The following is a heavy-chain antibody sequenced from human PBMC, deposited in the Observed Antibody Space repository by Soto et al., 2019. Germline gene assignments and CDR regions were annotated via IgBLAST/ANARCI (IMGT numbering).Heavy chain of an antibody. CDR2: MNPNSGNT. V-gene: IGHV1-8*01. CDR3: ARGRLRFLEWSKGDAFDI. Sequence: QVQLVQSGAEVKKPGASVKVSCKASGYTFTSYDINWVRQATGQGLEWMGWMNPNSGNTGYAQKFQGRVTMTRNTSISSAYMELSSLRSEDTAVYYCARGRLRFLEWSKGDAFDIWGQGTMVIVSS. CDR1: GYTFTSYD. J-gene: IGHJ3*02. D-gene: IGHD3-3*01.